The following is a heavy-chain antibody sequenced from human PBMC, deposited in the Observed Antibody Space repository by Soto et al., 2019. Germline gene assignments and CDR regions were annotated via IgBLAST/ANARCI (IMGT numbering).Heavy chain of an antibody. CDR1: GFIFNNYA. V-gene: IGHV1-18*04. CDR2: ISANSGNT. D-gene: IGHD3-22*01. CDR3: ATAGNYDSSGRDF. Sequence: QVQLVQSGAEVKKPGASVKVSCKAFGFIFNNYAISWVRQAPGQGLEGMGWISANSGNTSYAQKLQGRVTMTTDTSTSTAYMELRSLRSDDTAVYYCATAGNYDSSGRDFWGQGTLVTVSS. J-gene: IGHJ4*02.